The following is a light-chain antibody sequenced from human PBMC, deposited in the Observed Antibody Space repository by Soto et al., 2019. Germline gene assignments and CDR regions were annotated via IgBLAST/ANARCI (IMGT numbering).Light chain of an antibody. V-gene: IGKV1-5*01. CDR1: QNINNW. CDR2: DAS. J-gene: IGKJ1*01. Sequence: DIPVNLAPTYLFRSVRKPVTSTCRASQNINNWLAWYQQKPGKAPKLLIYDASSLESGVPSRFSGSAAGTDFTLSISSLQPDDFATYYCHQYNCYCRKFCQGSKVDIK. CDR3: HQYNCYCRK.